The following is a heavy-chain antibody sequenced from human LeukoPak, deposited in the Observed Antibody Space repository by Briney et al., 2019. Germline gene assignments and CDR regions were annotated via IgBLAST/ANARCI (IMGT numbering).Heavy chain of an antibody. CDR2: INAGNGNT. CDR3: ARGFGGYDYREVLDY. Sequence: ASVKVSCKASGYTFTSYAMHWARQAPGQRLEWMGWINAGNGNTKYSQKFQGRVTITRDTSASTAYMELSSLRSEDTAVYYCARGFGGYDYREVLDYWGQGTLVTVSS. V-gene: IGHV1-3*01. CDR1: GYTFTSYA. D-gene: IGHD5-12*01. J-gene: IGHJ4*02.